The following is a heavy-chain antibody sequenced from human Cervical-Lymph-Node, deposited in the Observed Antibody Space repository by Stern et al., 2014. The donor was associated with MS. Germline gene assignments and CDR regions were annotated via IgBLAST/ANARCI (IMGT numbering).Heavy chain of an antibody. CDR3: ARGPNEHWGGHYNSNGMDV. J-gene: IGHJ6*02. D-gene: IGHD2-21*01. CDR2: VNPNSGGT. Sequence: QVQLVQSGAEVKKPGASVKVSCKASGYTFTAYYLHWVRQAPGQGLAWMGWVNPNSGGTSYAPKVDGRVTMTRDTSTSTAFMELSTLTSDDTAFYYCARGPNEHWGGHYNSNGMDVWGQGTTVTVSS. CDR1: GYTFTAYY. V-gene: IGHV1-2*02.